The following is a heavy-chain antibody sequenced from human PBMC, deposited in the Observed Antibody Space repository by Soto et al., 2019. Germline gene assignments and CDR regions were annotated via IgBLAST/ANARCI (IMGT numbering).Heavy chain of an antibody. D-gene: IGHD3-9*01. V-gene: IGHV4-59*02. CDR3: ARDWLSSYYYYGMDV. CDR2: IYYTESP. Sequence: PSETLSLTCTVSGGSVSGYYWNWIRQSPGKGLEWIGYIYYTESPSYNPSLKSRLTISVDTSKNQFYLELSSVTAADTAVYYCARDWLSSYYYYGMDVWGQGTTVTVSS. J-gene: IGHJ6*02. CDR1: GGSVSGYY.